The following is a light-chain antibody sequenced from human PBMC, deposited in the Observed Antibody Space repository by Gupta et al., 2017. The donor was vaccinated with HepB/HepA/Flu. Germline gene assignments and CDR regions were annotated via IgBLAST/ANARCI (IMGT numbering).Light chain of an antibody. J-gene: IGLJ3*02. Sequence: QTAVTQEPSLSVSPGGTVTPTCVVTSVSVSTNSYPGWYQQSPGQAPRTLMYETNMRCSGVPDRFSGSILGNKAALTITGAQADDESDYYCWLSVGRGIWVFGGGTKLTVL. CDR3: WLSVGRGIWV. V-gene: IGLV8-61*01. CDR1: SVSVSTNSY. CDR2: ETN.